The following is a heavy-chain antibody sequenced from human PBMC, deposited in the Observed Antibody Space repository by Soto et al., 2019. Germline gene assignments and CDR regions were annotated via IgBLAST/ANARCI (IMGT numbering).Heavy chain of an antibody. J-gene: IGHJ4*02. CDR2: IWYDGSNK. V-gene: IGHV3-33*01. Sequence: QVQLVESGGGVVQPGRSLRLSCAASGFTFSSYGMHWVRQAPGKGLEWVAVIWYDGSNKYYADSVKGRFTISRDNSKNTLYRQMNSLRAEDTAVYYCARSPYSSGWYGYFDYWGQGTLVTVSS. D-gene: IGHD6-19*01. CDR3: ARSPYSSGWYGYFDY. CDR1: GFTFSSYG.